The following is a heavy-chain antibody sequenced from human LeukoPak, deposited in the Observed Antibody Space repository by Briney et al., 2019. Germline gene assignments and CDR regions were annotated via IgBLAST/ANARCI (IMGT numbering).Heavy chain of an antibody. CDR3: AKGVGRYRNNFFDY. CDR1: GVAFSSYN. D-gene: IGHD1-26*01. CDR2: ISCDGSDK. J-gene: IGHJ4*02. Sequence: GGSLRLSCAASGVAFSSYNMNWVRQAPGKGLEWVAVISCDGSDKYYVDAVKGRFTISRGDSKNTLYLQMNILRADDTAVYYCAKGVGRYRNNFFDYWGQGNLVTVFS. V-gene: IGHV3-30*18.